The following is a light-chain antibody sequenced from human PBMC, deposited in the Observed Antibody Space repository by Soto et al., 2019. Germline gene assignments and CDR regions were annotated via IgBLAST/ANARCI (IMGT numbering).Light chain of an antibody. CDR2: GAS. V-gene: IGKV3-20*01. J-gene: IGKJ5*01. CDR1: QSLSGNY. Sequence: DIVMTHSPATLSVSPGQRSTLSCRASQSLSGNYLAWYQQKPGQAPRLLIYGASSRATGIPDRFSGSGSGTEFTLTISRLEPEDFAVYYCQQYGSSPITFGQGTRLEVK. CDR3: QQYGSSPIT.